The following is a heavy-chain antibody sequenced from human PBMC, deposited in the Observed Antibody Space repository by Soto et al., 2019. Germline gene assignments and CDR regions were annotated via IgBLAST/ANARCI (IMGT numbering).Heavy chain of an antibody. CDR1: GFTFSSYD. V-gene: IGHV3-13*01. D-gene: IGHD1-26*01. CDR3: VRDGGGYPYFEGMEV. J-gene: IGHJ6*01. Sequence: GGSLRLSCAASGFTFSSYDMHWVRQATGKGLEWVSAIGTAGDSYYPGSVKGRFTISRENAKNSVYLQVNSLRGGDTAVYYCVRDGGGYPYFEGMEVWGQGATVKVFS. CDR2: IGTAGDS.